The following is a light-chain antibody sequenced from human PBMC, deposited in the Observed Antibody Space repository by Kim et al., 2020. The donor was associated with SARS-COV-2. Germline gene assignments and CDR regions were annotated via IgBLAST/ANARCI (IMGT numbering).Light chain of an antibody. CDR1: RSDVGGYNY. CDR3: CSYTSSTTWV. CDR2: DVD. J-gene: IGLJ3*02. Sequence: GQSFTISCTGTRSDVGGYNYVSWYQQDPGKAPQLIIYDVDKRPSGISDRFSGSKSGNTASLTISGLQAEDETDYYCCSYTSSTTWVFGGGTQLTVL. V-gene: IGLV2-14*03.